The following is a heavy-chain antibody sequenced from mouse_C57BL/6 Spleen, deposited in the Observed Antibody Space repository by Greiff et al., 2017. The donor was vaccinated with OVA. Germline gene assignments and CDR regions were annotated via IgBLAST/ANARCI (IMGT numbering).Heavy chain of an antibody. J-gene: IGHJ3*01. D-gene: IGHD1-1*01. V-gene: IGHV3-6*01. CDR1: GYSITSGYY. Sequence: EVKVEESGPGLVKPSQSLSLTCSVTGYSITSGYYWNWIRQFPGNKLEWMGYISYDGSNNYNPSLKNRISITRDTSKNQFFLKLNSVTTEDTATYYCARDYGSSYAWSAYWGQGTLVTVSA. CDR3: ARDYGSSYAWSAY. CDR2: ISYDGSN.